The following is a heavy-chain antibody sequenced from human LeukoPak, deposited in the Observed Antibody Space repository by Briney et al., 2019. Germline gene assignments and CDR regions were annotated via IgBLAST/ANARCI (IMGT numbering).Heavy chain of an antibody. Sequence: GGSLRLSCAASGFTFSNYAIHWVRQAPGKGLEWVAFIRYDGSNKYYVDSVKGRFTISRDNSKNTLYLQMNSLRAEDTAVYYCAKDREPAAASLILDYWGQGTLVTVSS. D-gene: IGHD6-13*01. CDR1: GFTFSNYA. CDR2: IRYDGSNK. J-gene: IGHJ4*02. V-gene: IGHV3-30*02. CDR3: AKDREPAAASLILDY.